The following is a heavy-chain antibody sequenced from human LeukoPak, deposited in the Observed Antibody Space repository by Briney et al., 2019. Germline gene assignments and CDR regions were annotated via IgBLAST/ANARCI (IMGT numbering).Heavy chain of an antibody. Sequence: GGSLRLSCAASGFTVSNNYMSWVRQAPGKGLEWVSIIYSSDNTYYADSVKGRFTISRDNSKNTLFLQMNGLRAEDTAVYYCAKGITNIAVGDYWGQGTLVTVSS. D-gene: IGHD6-19*01. CDR3: AKGITNIAVGDY. CDR2: IYSSDNT. V-gene: IGHV3-53*01. CDR1: GFTVSNNY. J-gene: IGHJ4*02.